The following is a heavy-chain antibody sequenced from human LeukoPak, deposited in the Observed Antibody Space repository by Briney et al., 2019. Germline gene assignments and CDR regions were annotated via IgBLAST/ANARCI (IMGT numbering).Heavy chain of an antibody. CDR3: ARDQEGFDY. J-gene: IGHJ4*02. CDR2: IYPRDGST. CDR1: GYTFTSYG. Sequence: ASVTVSCTASGYTFTSYGISWVRQAPGQGLEWMGMIYPRDGSTSYAQKFRGRVTVTRDTSTSTVHMELSGLRSEDTAVYYCARDQEGFDYWGQGTLVTVSS. V-gene: IGHV1-46*01.